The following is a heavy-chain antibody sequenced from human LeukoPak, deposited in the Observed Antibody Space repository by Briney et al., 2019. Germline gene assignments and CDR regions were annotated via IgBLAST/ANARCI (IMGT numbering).Heavy chain of an antibody. CDR1: GGSFSGYN. CDR3: ARGSPKLDS. CDR2: ISHSGTT. V-gene: IGHV4-34*01. J-gene: IGHJ5*01. Sequence: SETLSLTCAVYGGSFSGYNWNWIRQPPGKGLEWIGEISHSGTTNYNPALKSRVTMSVDTSKNQISLNLISATAADTAVYYCARGSPKLDSWGQGTLVSVSS.